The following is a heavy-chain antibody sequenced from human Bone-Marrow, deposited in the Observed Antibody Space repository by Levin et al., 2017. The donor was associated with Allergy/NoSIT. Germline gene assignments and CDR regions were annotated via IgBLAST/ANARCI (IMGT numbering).Heavy chain of an antibody. Sequence: SCAASGFTFSNYGMYWVRQAPGKGLEWVAVISSDGSNIHYADSVKGRFTISRDNSKNTLYLEMNSLRAEDTAVYSCAKDDDYSIFTGSGMDVWGQGTSVTVSS. CDR1: GFTFSNYG. V-gene: IGHV3-30*18. J-gene: IGHJ6*02. CDR3: AKDDDYSIFTGSGMDV. D-gene: IGHD3-9*01. CDR2: ISSDGSNI.